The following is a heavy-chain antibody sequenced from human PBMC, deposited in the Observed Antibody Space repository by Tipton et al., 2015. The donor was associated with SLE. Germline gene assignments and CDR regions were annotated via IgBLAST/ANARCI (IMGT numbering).Heavy chain of an antibody. D-gene: IGHD7-27*01. V-gene: IGHV6-1*01. CDR2: TYYRSKWYN. J-gene: IGHJ3*02. CDR3: AVGVWGRGAFDI. CDR1: GDSVSSNSAA. Sequence: LRLSCAISGDSVSSNSAAWNWIRQSPSRGLEWLGRTYYRSKWYNDYAVSVKSRITINPDTSKNQFSLQLNSVTPEDTAVYYCAVGVWGRGAFDIWGQGTMVTVSS.